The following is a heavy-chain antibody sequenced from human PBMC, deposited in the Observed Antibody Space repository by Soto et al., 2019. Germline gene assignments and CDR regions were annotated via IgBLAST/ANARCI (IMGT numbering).Heavy chain of an antibody. J-gene: IGHJ4*02. CDR3: ARDYNDFWSGHFDY. D-gene: IGHD3-3*01. CDR2: IYYSGST. Sequence: SETLSLTCTVSGGSISSSSYYWGWIRQPPGKGLEWIGNIYYSGSTYYNPSLKSRVTVSVDTSKNQFSLKLSSVTAADTAVYYCARDYNDFWSGHFDYWGQGALVTVSS. V-gene: IGHV4-39*02. CDR1: GGSISSSSYY.